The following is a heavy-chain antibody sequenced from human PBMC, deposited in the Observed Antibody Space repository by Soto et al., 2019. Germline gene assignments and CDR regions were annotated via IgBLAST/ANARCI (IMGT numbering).Heavy chain of an antibody. CDR1: GGSINSDGYY. Sequence: PSETLSLTCSVSGGSINSDGYYWSWFRQHPGKGLEWIGYIYYSGSTYYSPSLRSPGSTFYNPSLKNRLTISVDTSKNQFSLKLSSVTAADTAVYFCARGRAGYYDSSGYSHFDYWGQGTLVTVSS. D-gene: IGHD3-22*01. V-gene: IGHV4-31*03. CDR3: ARGRAGYYDSSGYSHFDY. J-gene: IGHJ4*02. CDR2: IYYSGST.